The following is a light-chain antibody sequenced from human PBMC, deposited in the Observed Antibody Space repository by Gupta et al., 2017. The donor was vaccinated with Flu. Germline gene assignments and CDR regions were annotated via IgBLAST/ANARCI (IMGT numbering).Light chain of an antibody. CDR1: QSVLYSPNNKNY. Sequence: DIVMTQSPASLAASLGERATINCKSSQSVLYSPNNKNYLAWYQQKPGQPPKLLIYWASTRESGVPDRFSGSGSGTDFTLTISSLQAEDVAVYYCQQDDSTPYTFGQGTKLEIK. J-gene: IGKJ2*01. CDR2: WAS. V-gene: IGKV4-1*01. CDR3: QQDDSTPYT.